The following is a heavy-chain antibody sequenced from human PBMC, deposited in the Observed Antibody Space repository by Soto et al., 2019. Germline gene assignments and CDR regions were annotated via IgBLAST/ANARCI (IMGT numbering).Heavy chain of an antibody. CDR2: IKSKTDGGTT. Sequence: GGSLRLSCAASGFTFSNAWMSWVRQAPGKGLEWVGRIKSKTDGGTTDYAAPVKGRFTISRDDSKNTLYLQMNSLKTEDTAVYYCTTGLGPSSDYVMWGQGTLVTVSS. V-gene: IGHV3-15*01. CDR1: GFTFSNAW. CDR3: TTGLGPSSDYVM. D-gene: IGHD4-17*01. J-gene: IGHJ4*02.